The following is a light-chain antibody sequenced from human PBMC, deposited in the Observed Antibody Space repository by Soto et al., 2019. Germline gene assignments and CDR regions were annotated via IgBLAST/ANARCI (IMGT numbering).Light chain of an antibody. J-gene: IGKJ1*01. V-gene: IGKV3-20*01. CDR2: GTS. CDR3: QQYVSWT. Sequence: EIVLTQSPGTLSLSPGERATLSCRASQSVSSSYLAWYKQKPGQAPSLLIYGTSSRATGIPDRFSGSGSGTDFTLTISRLEPEDSAIYYCQQYVSWTFGQGTKVEIK. CDR1: QSVSSSY.